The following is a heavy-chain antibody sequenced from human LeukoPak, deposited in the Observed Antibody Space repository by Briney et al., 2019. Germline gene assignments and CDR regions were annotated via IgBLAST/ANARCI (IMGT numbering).Heavy chain of an antibody. J-gene: IGHJ4*02. Sequence: SQTLSLTCTVSGGSISSYYWSWIRQPAGKGLEWIGRIYTSGSTNYNPSLKSRVTMSVDTSKNQFSLKLSSVTAADTAVYYCARDTRGSGSSYFDYWGQGTLVTVSS. CDR2: IYTSGST. CDR3: ARDTRGSGSSYFDY. D-gene: IGHD3-10*01. V-gene: IGHV4-4*07. CDR1: GGSISSYY.